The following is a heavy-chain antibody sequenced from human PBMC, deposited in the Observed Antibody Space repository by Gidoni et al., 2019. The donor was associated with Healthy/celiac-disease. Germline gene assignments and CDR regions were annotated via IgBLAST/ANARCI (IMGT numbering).Heavy chain of an antibody. D-gene: IGHD6-13*01. CDR1: GGSISSYY. CDR3: ARVFPYSSSWYEMYFDL. Sequence: QVQLQESGPGLVKPSETLSLTCTVSGGSISSYYWSWIRQPPGKGLEWIGYIYYSGSTNYNPSLKSRVTISVDTSKNQFSLKLSSVTAADTAVYYCARVFPYSSSWYEMYFDLWGRGTLVTVSS. J-gene: IGHJ2*01. CDR2: IYYSGST. V-gene: IGHV4-59*01.